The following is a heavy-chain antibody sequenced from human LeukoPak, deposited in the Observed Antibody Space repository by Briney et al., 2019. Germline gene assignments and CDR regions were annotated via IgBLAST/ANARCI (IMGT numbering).Heavy chain of an antibody. CDR2: IYRSGST. V-gene: IGHV4-30-2*01. Sequence: PSETLSLTCAVSGGSISSGGYSWSWIRQPPGKGLEWIGYIYRSGSTYYNPSLKSRVTISVDRSKNQFSLKLSSVTAADTAVYYCASGGYSYGFDYWGQGSLVTVSS. CDR3: ASGGYSYGFDY. J-gene: IGHJ4*02. CDR1: GGSISSGGYS. D-gene: IGHD5-18*01.